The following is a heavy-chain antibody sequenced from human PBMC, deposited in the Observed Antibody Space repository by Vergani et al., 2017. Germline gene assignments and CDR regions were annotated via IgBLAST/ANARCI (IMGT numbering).Heavy chain of an antibody. D-gene: IGHD2-15*01. V-gene: IGHV4-4*03. J-gene: IGHJ4*02. CDR3: VREGETGGGFDL. CDR2: IHHTGRI. Sequence: QVQLQESGPGLVQPPGTLSLTCGVSGASISRANWWSWVRQSPVTGLEWIGEIHHTGRINYNPSLKSRVTISMDKSTNHFSLMLSSLTAADTAVYYCVREGETGGGFDLWGQGNLVTVSS. CDR1: GASISRANW.